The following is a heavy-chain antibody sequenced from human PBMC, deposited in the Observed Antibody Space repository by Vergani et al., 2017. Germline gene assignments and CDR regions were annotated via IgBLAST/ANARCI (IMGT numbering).Heavy chain of an antibody. CDR1: GFTFSSYA. CDR2: ISSNGGST. J-gene: IGHJ4*02. Sequence: EVQLVESGGGLVQPGGSLRLSCSASGFTFSSYAMHWVRQAPGKGLEYVSAISSNGGSTYYADSVKGRFTISRDNSKNTLYLQMSSLRAEDTAVYYCARGWDSSEAPPDYWGQGTLVTVSS. D-gene: IGHD6-25*01. V-gene: IGHV3-64D*06. CDR3: ARGWDSSEAPPDY.